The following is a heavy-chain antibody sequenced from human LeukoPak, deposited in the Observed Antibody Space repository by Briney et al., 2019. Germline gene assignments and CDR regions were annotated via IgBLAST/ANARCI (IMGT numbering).Heavy chain of an antibody. Sequence: GRSLRLSCVGSGFTFRHYAMHWVRQAPGKGLEWVAVISYDETHKFYADSVKGRFTISRDNSNATLFLQMNSLRSEDAAVYYCVRARVRARSGAFDVWGQGTLVTVSS. D-gene: IGHD3-10*01. V-gene: IGHV3-30*04. CDR1: GFTFRHYA. CDR2: ISYDETHK. CDR3: VRARVRARSGAFDV. J-gene: IGHJ3*01.